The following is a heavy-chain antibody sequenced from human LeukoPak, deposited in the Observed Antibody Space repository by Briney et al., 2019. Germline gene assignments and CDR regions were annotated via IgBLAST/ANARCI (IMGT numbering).Heavy chain of an antibody. CDR3: ARRDVNAMDV. CDR1: GYSFTNYW. J-gene: IGHJ6*02. D-gene: IGHD2/OR15-2a*01. CDR2: IYPGDSDS. V-gene: IGHV5-51*01. Sequence: GESLKISCKGSGYSFTNYWIGWVRQMPGKGREWMGVIYPGDSDSRYSPSFQGQVTISVDKSISSAYLQWSSLKASDTAMYYCARRDVNAMDVWGQGTTVIVSS.